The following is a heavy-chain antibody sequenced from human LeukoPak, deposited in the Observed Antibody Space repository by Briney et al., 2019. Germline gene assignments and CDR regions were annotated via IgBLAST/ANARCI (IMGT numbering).Heavy chain of an antibody. D-gene: IGHD6-19*01. Sequence: GGSLRLSCAASGFTFSSYAMSWVRQAPGKGLEWVSAISGSGGSTYYADSVKGRFTISRDNSKNTLYLQMNSLRAEDTAVYYCARGPVSSSGFFGYWGQGILVTVSS. CDR2: ISGSGGST. J-gene: IGHJ4*02. CDR3: ARGPVSSSGFFGY. V-gene: IGHV3-23*01. CDR1: GFTFSSYA.